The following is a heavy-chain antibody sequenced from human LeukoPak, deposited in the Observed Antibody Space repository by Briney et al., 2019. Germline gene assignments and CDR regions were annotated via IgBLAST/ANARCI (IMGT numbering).Heavy chain of an antibody. CDR3: ARAGGANLWELWDY. D-gene: IGHD1-26*01. Sequence: GGSLRLSCAASGFTFSSYEMNWVRQAPGKGLEWVSYISSSGGTIYYADSVKGRFTISRDNAKNSLYLQMNSLRAEDTAVYYCARAGGANLWELWDYWGQGTLVTVSS. V-gene: IGHV3-48*03. CDR2: ISSSGGTI. J-gene: IGHJ4*02. CDR1: GFTFSSYE.